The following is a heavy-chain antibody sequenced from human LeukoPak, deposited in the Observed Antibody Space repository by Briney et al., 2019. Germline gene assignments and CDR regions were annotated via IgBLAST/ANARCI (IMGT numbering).Heavy chain of an antibody. V-gene: IGHV4-59*08. J-gene: IGHJ6*03. CDR3: ARVYDFWSGYFYYYYMDV. CDR1: GGSISNYY. D-gene: IGHD3-3*01. CDR2: ISYSGNT. Sequence: SETLSLTCTVSGGSISNYYWSWIRQPPGKELEWIGYISYSGNTDSNPSLKSRVTISVDTSKNQFSLKLTSVTAADTAVYYCARVYDFWSGYFYYYYMDVWGKGTTVTVSS.